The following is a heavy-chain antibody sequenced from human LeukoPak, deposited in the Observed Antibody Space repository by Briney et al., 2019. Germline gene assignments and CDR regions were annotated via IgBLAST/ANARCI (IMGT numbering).Heavy chain of an antibody. V-gene: IGHV1-2*02. Sequence: ASVKVSCKASGYTFTGYYMHWVRQAPGQGLEWMGWTNPNSGGTNYAQKFQGRVTMTRDMSISTAYMELSRLRSDDTAVYYYARVHGSWYRAFFDYWGQGTLVTVSS. CDR1: GYTFTGYY. CDR3: ARVHGSWYRAFFDY. CDR2: TNPNSGGT. J-gene: IGHJ4*02. D-gene: IGHD6-13*01.